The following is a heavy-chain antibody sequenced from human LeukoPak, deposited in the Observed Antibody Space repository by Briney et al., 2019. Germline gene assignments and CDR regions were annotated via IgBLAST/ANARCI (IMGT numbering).Heavy chain of an antibody. V-gene: IGHV4-39*01. CDR1: GGSISSSSYY. D-gene: IGHD3-22*01. CDR2: IYYSGST. Sequence: SETLSLTCTVSGGSISSSSYYWGWIRQPPGKGLEWIGSIYYSGSTYYDPSLKSRVTISVDTSKNQFSLKLSSVTAADTAVYYCATGDDSSGYDYWGQGTLVTVSS. J-gene: IGHJ4*02. CDR3: ATGDDSSGYDY.